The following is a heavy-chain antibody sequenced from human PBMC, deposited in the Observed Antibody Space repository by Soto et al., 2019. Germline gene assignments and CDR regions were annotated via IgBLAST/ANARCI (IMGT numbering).Heavy chain of an antibody. Sequence: LSETLSLTCTVSGGSISSGGYYWSWIRQHPGKGLEWIGYIHYSGSTHYSPSLKSRVTISVDTSENQFSLKLSSVSAADTAVYYCARGQLAGYYYDSNGYYYFDYWGQGTLVTVSS. J-gene: IGHJ4*02. V-gene: IGHV4-31*03. CDR1: GGSISSGGYY. CDR2: IHYSGST. D-gene: IGHD3-22*01. CDR3: ARGQLAGYYYDSNGYYYFDY.